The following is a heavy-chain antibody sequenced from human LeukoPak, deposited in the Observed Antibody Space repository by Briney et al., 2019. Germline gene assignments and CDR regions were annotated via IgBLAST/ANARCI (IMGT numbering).Heavy chain of an antibody. CDR1: GDSVSSNSAA. V-gene: IGHV6-1*01. J-gene: IGHJ4*02. CDR2: TSYRSKWYN. D-gene: IGHD1-1*01. CDR3: ARWQHDTAFFDY. Sequence: SQTPSLTCAISGDSVSSNSAAWNWIRQSPSRGLEWLGRTSYRSKWYNNYAVSVKSRITINPDTSKNQFSLQLKSVTPEDTAVYYCARWQHDTAFFDYWGQGTLVTVSS.